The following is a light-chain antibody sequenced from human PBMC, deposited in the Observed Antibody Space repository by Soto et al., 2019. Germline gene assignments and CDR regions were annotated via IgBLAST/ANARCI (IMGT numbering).Light chain of an antibody. V-gene: IGLV2-8*01. CDR2: EVT. CDR1: SRDVGAYNY. J-gene: IGLJ3*02. Sequence: QSALTQPPSASGSPGQSVTISCTGTSRDVGAYNYVSWYQQYPGKAPKLMIYEVTKRPSGVPDRFSGSKSGNTASLTVSGLQAEDEADYYCTSYVGNDIWVFGGATKLTVL. CDR3: TSYVGNDIWV.